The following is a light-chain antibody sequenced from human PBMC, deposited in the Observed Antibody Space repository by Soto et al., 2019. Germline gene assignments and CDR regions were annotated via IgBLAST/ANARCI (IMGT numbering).Light chain of an antibody. CDR3: AAWDDSLNGLV. CDR1: SSNIGTNY. Sequence: QSVLAQPPSASGTPGQRVTVSCSGTSSNIGTNYVYWYQQLPGTAPKLLIYRNIHRPSGVPARFSGSKSGTSASLAISGLRSEDEADYYCAAWDDSLNGLVFGGGTKVTVL. V-gene: IGLV1-47*01. J-gene: IGLJ2*01. CDR2: RNI.